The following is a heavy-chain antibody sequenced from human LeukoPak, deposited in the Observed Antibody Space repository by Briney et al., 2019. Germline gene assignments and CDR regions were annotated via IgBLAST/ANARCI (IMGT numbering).Heavy chain of an antibody. D-gene: IGHD3-16*01. J-gene: IGHJ4*02. CDR2: IYTSGST. CDR1: GGSISSSSYY. V-gene: IGHV4-61*02. Sequence: PSETLSLTCTVSGGSISSSSYYWSWIRQPAGKGLEWIGRIYTSGSTNYNPSLKSRVTISVDTSKNQFSLKLSSVTAADTAVYYCARASYDFDYWGQGTLVTVSS. CDR3: ARASYDFDY.